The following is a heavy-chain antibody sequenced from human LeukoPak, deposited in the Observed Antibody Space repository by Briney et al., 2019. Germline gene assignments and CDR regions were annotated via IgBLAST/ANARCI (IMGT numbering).Heavy chain of an antibody. D-gene: IGHD1-1*01. V-gene: IGHV4-61*02. J-gene: IGHJ4*02. CDR3: ARDTKN. CDR1: GGSISRANSH. Sequence: SDTLPLTCTVSGGSISRANSHWPWIRQPAGKGLEWIGRIYTSGSTNYNPSLKSRVTISVDTSKNQFSLKLNSVTAADTVVYYCARDTKNWGQGTLVTVSS. CDR2: IYTSGST.